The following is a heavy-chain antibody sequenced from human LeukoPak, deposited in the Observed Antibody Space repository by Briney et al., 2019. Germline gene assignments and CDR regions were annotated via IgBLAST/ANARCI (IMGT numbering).Heavy chain of an antibody. Sequence: AASVKVSCTASGYTFTNYYMHWVRQAPGQGLEWMGLINPSGGSTSYAEKFRGRVIMTRDMSTTTDYMELSSLRSEDTAVYYCARDNSIGGRGWWFDPWGQGTLVTVSS. CDR1: GYTFTNYY. CDR2: INPSGGST. J-gene: IGHJ5*02. V-gene: IGHV1-46*01. CDR3: ARDNSIGGRGWWFDP. D-gene: IGHD4-23*01.